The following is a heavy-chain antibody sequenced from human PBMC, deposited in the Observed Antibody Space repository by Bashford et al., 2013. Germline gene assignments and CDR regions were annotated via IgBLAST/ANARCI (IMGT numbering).Heavy chain of an antibody. V-gene: IGHV1-18*01. CDR3: AGGCSSTSCYLRMDV. CDR1: GYTFTSYG. CDR2: ISAYNGNT. Sequence: ASVKVSCKASGYTFTSYGISWVRQAPGQGLEWMGWISAYNGNTNYAQKLQGRVTMTTDTSTSTAYMELRSLRSDDTAVYYCAGGCSSTSCYLRMDVWGQGTTVTVSS. D-gene: IGHD2-2*01. J-gene: IGHJ6*02.